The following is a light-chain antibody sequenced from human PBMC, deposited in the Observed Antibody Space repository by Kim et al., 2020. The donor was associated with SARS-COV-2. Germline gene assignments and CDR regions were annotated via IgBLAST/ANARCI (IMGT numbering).Light chain of an antibody. CDR1: NIGSKN. V-gene: IGLV3-9*01. CDR2: RDS. Sequence: SYELTQPLSVSVALGQTASITCGGNNIGSKNVHWYQQKPGQAPVLVIYRDSNRPSGIPERFSGSNSGNTATLTISRAQARDEADYYCQVWDSSTGVFGEGTQVTFL. CDR3: QVWDSSTGV. J-gene: IGLJ3*02.